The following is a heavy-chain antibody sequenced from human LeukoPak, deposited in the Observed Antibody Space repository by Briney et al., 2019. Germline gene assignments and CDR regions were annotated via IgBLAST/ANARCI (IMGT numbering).Heavy chain of an antibody. D-gene: IGHD5-12*01. CDR3: ARSPRGYSGYDFVDY. CDR1: GGSVNNNAYY. CDR2: VYYSGST. J-gene: IGHJ4*02. V-gene: IGHV4-39*07. Sequence: SETLSLTCTVSGGSVNNNAYYWGWVRQPPGKGLEYIGNVYYSGSTNYNPSLKSRVTMSVDTSKNQFSLKLSSVTAADTAVYYCARSPRGYSGYDFVDYWGQGTLVTVSS.